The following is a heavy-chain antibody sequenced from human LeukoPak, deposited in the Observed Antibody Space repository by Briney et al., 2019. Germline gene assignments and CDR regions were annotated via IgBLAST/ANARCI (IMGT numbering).Heavy chain of an antibody. J-gene: IGHJ3*02. Sequence: SETLSLTCTVSGRSISSSSYYWGWLRQPPGKGLEWIGRTYYSGSTYYNPSLKSRVTISVDTSKNQFSLKLSSVTAADTAVYYCARITYYDFWSGYYTLNDAFDIWGQGTMVTVSS. D-gene: IGHD3-3*01. CDR3: ARITYYDFWSGYYTLNDAFDI. CDR1: GRSISSSSYY. V-gene: IGHV4-39*01. CDR2: TYYSGST.